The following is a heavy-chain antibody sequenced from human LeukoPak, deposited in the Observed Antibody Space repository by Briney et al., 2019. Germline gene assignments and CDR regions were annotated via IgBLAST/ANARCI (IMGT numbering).Heavy chain of an antibody. D-gene: IGHD3-16*02. V-gene: IGHV3-21*01. CDR1: GFTFNSYS. Sequence: GGSLRLSCAASGFTFNSYSMNWVRQAPGKGLEWVSSISSSSYIYYADSVKGRFTISRDNAKNSLYLQMNSLRAEDTAVYYCARATITFGGVIVNFDYWGQGTLVTVSS. CDR3: ARATITFGGVIVNFDY. J-gene: IGHJ4*02. CDR2: ISSSSYI.